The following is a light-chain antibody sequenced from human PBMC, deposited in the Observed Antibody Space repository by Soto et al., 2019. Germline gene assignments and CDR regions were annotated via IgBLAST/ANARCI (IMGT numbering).Light chain of an antibody. CDR1: QSVSGN. CDR2: GAS. Sequence: EIVMTQSPATLSVSPGERATLSCRASQSVSGNLAWYQQKPGQAPRLLIYGASTRATGIPARFSGSGSWTDFTLTISSLQSEDFALYYCQQYNNWPHTFGQGTRLEIK. V-gene: IGKV3-15*01. J-gene: IGKJ5*01. CDR3: QQYNNWPHT.